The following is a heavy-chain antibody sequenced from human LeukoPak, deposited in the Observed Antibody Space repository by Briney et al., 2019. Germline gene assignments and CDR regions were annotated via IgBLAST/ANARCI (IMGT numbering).Heavy chain of an antibody. CDR1: SYSISDAYY. CDR2: IYHNGNT. Sequence: PSETLSLTCTVSSYSISDAYYWGWIRQPPGQGLDWVGSIYHNGNTHYNPSLKSRVTISVDTSKNQFSLKLSSVTAADTAVYYCASIAAAGRPLYYFDYWGQGTLVTVSS. V-gene: IGHV4-38-2*02. D-gene: IGHD6-13*01. J-gene: IGHJ4*02. CDR3: ASIAAAGRPLYYFDY.